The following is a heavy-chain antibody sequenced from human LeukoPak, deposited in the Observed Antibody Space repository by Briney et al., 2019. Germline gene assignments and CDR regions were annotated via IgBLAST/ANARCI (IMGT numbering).Heavy chain of an antibody. Sequence: SETLSLTCTVSGGSISSYYWSWIRQPPGKGLEWIGYIYYSGSTNYNPSPKSRVTISVDTSKNQFSLKLSSVTAADTAVYYCARGSWQLVVGFDYWGQGTLVTVSS. V-gene: IGHV4-59*01. J-gene: IGHJ4*02. D-gene: IGHD6-6*01. CDR2: IYYSGST. CDR1: GGSISSYY. CDR3: ARGSWQLVVGFDY.